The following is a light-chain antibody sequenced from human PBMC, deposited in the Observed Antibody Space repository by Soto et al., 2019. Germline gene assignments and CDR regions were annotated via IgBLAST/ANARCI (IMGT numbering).Light chain of an antibody. J-gene: IGLJ2*01. CDR2: RNN. V-gene: IGLV1-47*01. CDR3: TKWDDSLSGVV. CDR1: SSNIGNNY. Sequence: QSVLTQPPSASGTPGQRVTLSCSGSSSNIGNNYVFWYQQRPGTAPKLLIYRNNQRPSGVPDRFSGSKSGTSASLAISGLRSEDETNYYCTKWDDSLSGVVFGGGTKLTVL.